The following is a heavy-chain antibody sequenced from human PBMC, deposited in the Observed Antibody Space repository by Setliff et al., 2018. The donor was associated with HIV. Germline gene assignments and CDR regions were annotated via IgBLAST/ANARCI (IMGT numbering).Heavy chain of an antibody. D-gene: IGHD2-21*01. V-gene: IGHV1-2*06. CDR3: ATSTLGWSDDAFDI. CDR2: INPNSGGT. J-gene: IGHJ3*02. CDR1: GYTFTNYY. Sequence: ASVKVSCKASGYTFTNYYIHWVRQAPGQGLEWMGRINPNSGGTKYGQKFQGRVTMTRDTSISTAYMELRRLKSEDTAVYYCATSTLGWSDDAFDIWGQGTMVTVSS.